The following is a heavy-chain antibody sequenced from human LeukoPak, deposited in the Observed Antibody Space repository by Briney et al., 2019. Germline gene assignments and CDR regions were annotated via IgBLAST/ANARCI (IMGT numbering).Heavy chain of an antibody. CDR3: ARLKDAVTIFDC. CDR1: GFTFRNYW. CDR2: IKEDGSDK. V-gene: IGHV3-7*01. Sequence: GGSLRLSCIASGFTFRNYWMSCVRQAPGKVLEWVASIKEDGSDKYYVDSVKGRFTISRDNTKNSLFVQMSSLRAEDTAVYYCARLKDAVTIFDCWGQGILVTVSS. D-gene: IGHD4-17*01. J-gene: IGHJ5*01.